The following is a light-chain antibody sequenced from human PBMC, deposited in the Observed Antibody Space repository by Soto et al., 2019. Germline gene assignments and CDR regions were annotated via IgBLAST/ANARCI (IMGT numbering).Light chain of an antibody. CDR3: LRRRSWPRT. V-gene: IGKV3-11*01. CDR1: QTVFSR. Sequence: EIVLTQSPATLSSSPGERATLSCRASQTVFSRLAWYQHKPGQAPRLLLYDSSIRATGIPVRFSGSGSGTDFTLTICSLQPEDFAVYYCLRRRSWPRTFGQGTKVEIK. CDR2: DSS. J-gene: IGKJ1*01.